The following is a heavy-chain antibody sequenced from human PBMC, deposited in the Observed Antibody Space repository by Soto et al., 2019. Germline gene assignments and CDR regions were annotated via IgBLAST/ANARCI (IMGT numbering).Heavy chain of an antibody. CDR2: ISGSGTST. D-gene: IGHD6-19*01. V-gene: IGHV3-23*01. CDR3: AKDRYSSSRIFDY. J-gene: IGHJ4*02. Sequence: EVQLLESGGGFAQPGGSLRLSCAASGFTLSSYAMSWVRQAPGKGLEWVAAISGSGTSTYYADSVKGRFTISKDNSKNTLYLQMNSLRAEDTAVYYCAKDRYSSSRIFDYWGQGTLVTVSS. CDR1: GFTLSSYA.